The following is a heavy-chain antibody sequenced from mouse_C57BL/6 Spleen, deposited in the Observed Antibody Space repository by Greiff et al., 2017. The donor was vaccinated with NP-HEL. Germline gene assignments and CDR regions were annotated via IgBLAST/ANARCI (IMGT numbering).Heavy chain of an antibody. Sequence: VQLQESGPGLVQPSQSLSITCTVSGFSLTSYGVHWVRQPPGKGLEWLGVIWSGGSTDYNAAFISRLSISKNNSKSQVIFKMNSLQADDAAIYYCAKNKDYDWAYAYWGQGTLVTVAA. V-gene: IGHV2-4*01. J-gene: IGHJ3*01. CDR3: AKNKDYDWAYAY. D-gene: IGHD2-4*01. CDR1: GFSLTSYG. CDR2: IWSGGST.